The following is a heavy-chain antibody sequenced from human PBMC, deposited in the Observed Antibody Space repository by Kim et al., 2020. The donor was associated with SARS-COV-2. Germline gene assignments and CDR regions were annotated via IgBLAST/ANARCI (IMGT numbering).Heavy chain of an antibody. D-gene: IGHD1-26*01. CDR2: IHYSGST. J-gene: IGHJ3*01. Sequence: SETLSLTCNVSGGSVNIDNYYWTWIRQPPGKRLEWIGYIHYSGSTNYIPSLRNRVTMSVDTSNNQFSLKMLYVTAADTALYYCARSLGGTDAFDVWGQGKMVTVSS. CDR3: ARSLGGTDAFDV. CDR1: GGSVNIDNYY. V-gene: IGHV4-61*01.